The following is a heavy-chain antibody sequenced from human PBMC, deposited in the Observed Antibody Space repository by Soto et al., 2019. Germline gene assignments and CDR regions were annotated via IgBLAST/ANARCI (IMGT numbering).Heavy chain of an antibody. CDR3: ARDKDRLQLGGNYYFILDV. J-gene: IGHJ6*02. CDR2: IMPVFRRP. CDR1: GGTFRTSA. V-gene: IGHV1-69*12. Sequence: QVQLVQSGAEVKKPGSSVKVSCKASGGTFRTSAISWVRQAPGQGLEWVGGIMPVFRRPKYAQNCQDRVTITADESTSTAYRELNSLRSDDTAVYYCARDKDRLQLGGNYYFILDVWGQGTAVTVSS. D-gene: IGHD1-1*01.